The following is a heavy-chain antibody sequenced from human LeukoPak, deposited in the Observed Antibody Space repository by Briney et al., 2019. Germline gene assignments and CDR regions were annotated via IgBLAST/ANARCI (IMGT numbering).Heavy chain of an antibody. D-gene: IGHD3-22*01. J-gene: IGHJ4*02. CDR3: ARGPGYYDSSGYRADY. CDR2: ISSSSSYI. CDR1: GFTFSSYS. V-gene: IGHV3-21*01. Sequence: GGSPRLSCAASGFTFSSYSMNWVRQAPGKGLEWVSSISSSSSYIYYADSVKGRFTISRDNAKNSLYLQMNSLRAEDTAVYYCARGPGYYDSSGYRADYWGQGTLVTVSS.